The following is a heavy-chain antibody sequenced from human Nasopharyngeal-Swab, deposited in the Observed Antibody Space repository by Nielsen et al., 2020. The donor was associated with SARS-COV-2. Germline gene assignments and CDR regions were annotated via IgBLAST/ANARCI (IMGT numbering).Heavy chain of an antibody. V-gene: IGHV3-30*02. D-gene: IGHD3-22*01. CDR1: GFTFSSYG. CDR2: IRYDGSNK. J-gene: IGHJ4*02. Sequence: GESLKISCAASGFTFSSYGMHWVRQAPGKGLEWVAFIRYDGSNKYYADSVKGRFTISRDNSKNTLYLQMNSLRAEDTAVYYCARSRYYYDSSGYYLDYWGQGTLVTVSS. CDR3: ARSRYYYDSSGYYLDY.